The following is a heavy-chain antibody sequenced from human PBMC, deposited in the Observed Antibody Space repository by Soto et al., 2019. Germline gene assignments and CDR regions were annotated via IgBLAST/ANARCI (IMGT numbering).Heavy chain of an antibody. CDR3: ASRMLASGLTEYNWFDP. J-gene: IGHJ5*02. Sequence: SVNVSCKASGYTFTSDARHWVRHDPGQRLEWMGWINAGNGNTKYSQKFQGRVTITRDTSASTAYMELSSMRSEDTAVYFCASRMLASGLTEYNWFDPWGKGTLVTVSS. D-gene: IGHD2-8*01. V-gene: IGHV1-3*01. CDR2: INAGNGNT. CDR1: GYTFTSDA.